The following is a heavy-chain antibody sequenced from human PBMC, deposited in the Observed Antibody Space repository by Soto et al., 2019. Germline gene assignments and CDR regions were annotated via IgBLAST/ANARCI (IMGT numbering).Heavy chain of an antibody. V-gene: IGHV3-23*01. Sequence: EVQLLESGGGLVQPGGSLRLSCAASGFTFSSYAMNWVRQAPGKGLEWVSVISGSGGGTYYADSVKGRFTVSRDNSKNTLYLQMNSLRAEDTAIYYCARLRYDFWSGYSPYSFDYWGQGTLVTVSS. CDR1: GFTFSSYA. CDR3: ARLRYDFWSGYSPYSFDY. CDR2: ISGSGGGT. D-gene: IGHD3-3*01. J-gene: IGHJ4*02.